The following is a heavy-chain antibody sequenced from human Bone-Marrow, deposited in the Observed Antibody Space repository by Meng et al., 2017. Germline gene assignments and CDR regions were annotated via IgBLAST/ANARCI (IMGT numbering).Heavy chain of an antibody. Sequence: GGSLRLSCAASRFTFSSYWMGWVRQAPGKGLEWVANIIQDGSQKYYVDSVKGRFTISRDNVKNSLYLQMNSLRAEDTAVYYCARETYYYDSSGWGLYYYYYYGMDVWGQGTTVTVSS. CDR2: IIQDGSQK. CDR1: RFTFSSYW. CDR3: ARETYYYDSSGWGLYYYYYYGMDV. D-gene: IGHD3-22*01. J-gene: IGHJ6*02. V-gene: IGHV3-7*01.